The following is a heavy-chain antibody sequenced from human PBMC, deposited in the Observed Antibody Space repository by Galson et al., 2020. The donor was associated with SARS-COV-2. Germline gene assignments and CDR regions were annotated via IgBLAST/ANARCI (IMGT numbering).Heavy chain of an antibody. Sequence: KASGGTFSSYAISWVRQAPGQGLEWMGGIIPILGTANYAQKFQGRVTITADESTSTAYMELSSLRSEDTAVYYCAKQLEYWYFDLWGRGTLVTVSS. CDR2: IIPILGTA. J-gene: IGHJ2*01. D-gene: IGHD6-13*01. V-gene: IGHV1-69*01. CDR3: AKQLEYWYFDL. CDR1: GGTFSSYA.